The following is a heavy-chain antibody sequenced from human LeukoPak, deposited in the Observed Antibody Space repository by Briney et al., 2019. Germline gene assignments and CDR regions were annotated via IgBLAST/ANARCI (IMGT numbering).Heavy chain of an antibody. V-gene: IGHV4-39*01. CDR2: IYYSGST. CDR1: GGSISSSSYY. J-gene: IGHJ5*02. Sequence: NPSETLSLTCTVSGGSISSSSYYWGWIRQPPGKGLEWIGSIYYSGSTHYNPSLKSRVTISVDTSKNQFSLNLSSVTAADTAVYYCARHVSCGYCSGGSRYSLCWFDPWGQGTLVTVSS. D-gene: IGHD2-15*01. CDR3: ARHVSCGYCSGGSRYSLCWFDP.